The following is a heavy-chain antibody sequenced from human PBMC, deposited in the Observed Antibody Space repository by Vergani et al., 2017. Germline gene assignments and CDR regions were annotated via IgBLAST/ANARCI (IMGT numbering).Heavy chain of an antibody. CDR2: IYYSGST. Sequence: QVQLQESGPGLVKPSETLSLTCTVSGGSISSYYWSWIRQPPGKGLEWIGYIYYSGSTNYNPSLKSRVTISVDTSKNQFSLKLSSVTAADTAVYYCARDEGYDFWSGYYRGGNWFDPWGQGTLVTVSS. D-gene: IGHD3-3*01. J-gene: IGHJ5*02. V-gene: IGHV4-59*12. CDR3: ARDEGYDFWSGYYRGGNWFDP. CDR1: GGSISSYY.